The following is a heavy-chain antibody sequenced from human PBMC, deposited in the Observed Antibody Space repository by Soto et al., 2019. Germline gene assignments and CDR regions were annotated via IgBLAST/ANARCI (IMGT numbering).Heavy chain of an antibody. CDR2: TRQEGGQS. V-gene: IGHV3-7*01. J-gene: IGHJ4*02. D-gene: IGHD6-19*01. Sequence: EVQLVESGGGLVQPGGSLRLSCEASGFTLSSYWMSWIRQAPGKGLEWVANTRQEGGQSYLVDSVQGRVTISRDNAKNSVYLQLNSLRAEDTAVYYCMRDGSTGWHCDSWGQGTRVTVSS. CDR3: MRDGSTGWHCDS. CDR1: GFTLSSYW.